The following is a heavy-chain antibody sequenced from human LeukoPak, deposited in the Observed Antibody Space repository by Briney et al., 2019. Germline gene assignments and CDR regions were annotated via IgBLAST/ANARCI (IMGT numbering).Heavy chain of an antibody. CDR3: ASDLRGLDSL. J-gene: IGHJ4*02. D-gene: IGHD1-1*01. CDR1: GFAFSAYV. CDR2: ISSSRSNI. Sequence: GGALRLSCAASGFAFSAYVMNWVRQAPGKGLEWVSSISSSRSNIYYSDSVKGRFTISRDNARNSLFLQMNSLRLEDTAVYYCASDLRGLDSLWGQGTLVSVSS. V-gene: IGHV3-21*01.